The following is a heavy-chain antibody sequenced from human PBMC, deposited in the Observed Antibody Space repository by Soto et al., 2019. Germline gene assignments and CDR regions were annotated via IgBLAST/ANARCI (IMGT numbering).Heavy chain of an antibody. CDR3: ARVTPGTNLYCFSVMDV. Sequence: PGGSLRLSCVASGFTFGTYAIHWVRQAPGKGLQWVALISYEGSNTYYADSVKGRFTVSRDNSKNTLYLQMNSLRPEDTGVYYFARVTPGTNLYCFSVMDVWGQGTSVTVSS. CDR1: GFTFGTYA. CDR2: ISYEGSNT. J-gene: IGHJ6*02. D-gene: IGHD1-1*01. V-gene: IGHV3-30-3*01.